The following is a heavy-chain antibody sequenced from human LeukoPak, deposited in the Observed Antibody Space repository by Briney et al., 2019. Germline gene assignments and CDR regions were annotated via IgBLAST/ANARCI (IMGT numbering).Heavy chain of an antibody. Sequence: ETLSLTCTVSGYSISSGYYWGWIRQPPGKGLEWVSGISGSGDYTFYANSVKGRFTIFRDNSQNTLHLQMNSLGAEDTAVYYCAKYAVGETFFGDYWGQGTLVTVSS. CDR1: GYSISSGYY. D-gene: IGHD1-26*01. V-gene: IGHV3-23*01. J-gene: IGHJ4*02. CDR3: AKYAVGETFFGDY. CDR2: ISGSGDYT.